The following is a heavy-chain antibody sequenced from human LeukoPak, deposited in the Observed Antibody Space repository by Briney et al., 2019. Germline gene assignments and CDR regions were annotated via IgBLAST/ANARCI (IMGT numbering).Heavy chain of an antibody. J-gene: IGHJ4*02. CDR1: GGTFISYA. Sequence: SVKVSCKASGGTFISYAISWVRQAPGQGLEWMGGIIPIFGTANYAQKFQGRVTITADESTSTAYMELSSLRSEDTAVYYCARGGDGYNFPSDYWSQGTLVTVSS. V-gene: IGHV1-69*13. CDR2: IIPIFGTA. D-gene: IGHD5-24*01. CDR3: ARGGDGYNFPSDY.